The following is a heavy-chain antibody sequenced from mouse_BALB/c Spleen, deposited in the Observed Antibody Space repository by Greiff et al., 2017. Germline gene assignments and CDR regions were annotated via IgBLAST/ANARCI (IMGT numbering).Heavy chain of an antibody. V-gene: IGHV5-6*01. CDR3: ARGLVDAMDY. J-gene: IGHJ4*01. D-gene: IGHD2-10*02. CDR1: GFTFSSYG. Sequence: EVQLVESGGDLVKPGGSLKLSCAASGFTFSSYGMSWVRQTPDKRLEWVATISSGGSYTYYPDSVKGRFTISRDNAKNTLYLQMSSLKSEDTAMYYCARGLVDAMDYWGQGTSVTVSS. CDR2: ISSGGSYT.